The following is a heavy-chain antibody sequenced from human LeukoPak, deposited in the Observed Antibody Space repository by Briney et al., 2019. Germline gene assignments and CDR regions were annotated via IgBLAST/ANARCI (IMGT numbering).Heavy chain of an antibody. D-gene: IGHD4-17*01. CDR3: ARALGTTVTTTDC. V-gene: IGHV4-31*03. J-gene: IGHJ4*02. CDR1: GGSIYTGSYY. CDR2: IDYSGST. Sequence: TSETLSLTCTVSGGSIYTGSYYWSWIRQHPGKGLEWIGYIDYSGSTYYNPSLKGRVTISVDTSKNQFSLKLGSVTAADTAVYYCARALGTTVTTTDCWGQGTLVTVSS.